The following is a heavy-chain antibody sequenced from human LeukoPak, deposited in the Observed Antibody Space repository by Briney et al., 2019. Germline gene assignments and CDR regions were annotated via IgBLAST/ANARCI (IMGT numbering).Heavy chain of an antibody. Sequence: TSETLSLTCTVSGDSISSYYWSWIRQPPGKGLEWIGYIYTSGGTNYIPSFKGRVTISIDTSKNQFSLKLSSVTAADSAVYYCARLTRLSTSPDRYYLDYWGQGTLVTVSS. V-gene: IGHV4-4*09. CDR3: ARLTRLSTSPDRYYLDY. D-gene: IGHD6-6*01. CDR2: IYTSGGT. J-gene: IGHJ4*02. CDR1: GDSISSYY.